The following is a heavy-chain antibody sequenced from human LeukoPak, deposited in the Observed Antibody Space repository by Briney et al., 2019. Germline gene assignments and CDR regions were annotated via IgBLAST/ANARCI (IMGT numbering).Heavy chain of an antibody. CDR1: GGSFSGYY. CDR2: INHSGST. Sequence: PSETLSLTCAVYGGSFSGYYWSWIRQPPGKGLEWIGEINHSGSTNYNPSLKSRVTISVDTSKNQFSLNLSSVTAAATAVYYCAREWPPPYYDFWSAYTQKKSWFDPWGQGTLVTVSS. J-gene: IGHJ5*02. V-gene: IGHV4-34*01. D-gene: IGHD3-3*01. CDR3: AREWPPPYYDFWSAYTQKKSWFDP.